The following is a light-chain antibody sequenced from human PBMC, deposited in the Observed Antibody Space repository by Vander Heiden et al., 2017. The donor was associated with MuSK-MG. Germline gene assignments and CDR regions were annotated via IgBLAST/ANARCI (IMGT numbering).Light chain of an antibody. CDR1: KSLLHSNGYNS. CDR2: LGT. V-gene: IGKV2-28*01. Sequence: DIVMTQSLLSLPVTPGAPASISSRSSKSLLHSNGYNSLDRYLQKPAPSPQLLISLGTTRATAVPDRFSGTGSGTAFTLKISRVEAEAVGVYYCKQGLPTPYTFGQGTKLQIK. J-gene: IGKJ2*01. CDR3: KQGLPTPYT.